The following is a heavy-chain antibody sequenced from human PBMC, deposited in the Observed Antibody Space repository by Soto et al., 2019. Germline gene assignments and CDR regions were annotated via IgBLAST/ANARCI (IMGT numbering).Heavy chain of an antibody. CDR3: ARIYGGNRSYYYYGMDV. V-gene: IGHV2-70*01. CDR1: GFSLSTSGMC. Sequence: SGPTLVNPTQTLTLTCTFSGFSLSTSGMCVSWIRQPPGKALEWLALIDWDDDKYYSTSLKTRLTISKDTSKNQVVLTMTNMDPVDTATYYCARIYGGNRSYYYYGMDVWGQGTTVTVSS. D-gene: IGHD4-17*01. J-gene: IGHJ6*02. CDR2: IDWDDDK.